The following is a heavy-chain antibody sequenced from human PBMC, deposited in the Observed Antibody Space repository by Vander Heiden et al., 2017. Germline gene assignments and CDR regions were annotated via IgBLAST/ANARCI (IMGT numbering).Heavy chain of an antibody. CDR2: ISYDGSNK. CDR1: GFTFSSYA. V-gene: IGHV3-30-3*01. J-gene: IGHJ5*02. D-gene: IGHD2-15*01. CDR3: ARGGGGYCSGGSCSNVWDWFDP. Sequence: QVQLVESGGGVVQPGRYLRLSCAASGFTFSSYAMHWVRQAPGKGLEWVAVISYDGSNKYYADSVKGRFTISRDNSKNTLYLQMNSLRAEDTAVYYCARGGGGYCSGGSCSNVWDWFDPWGQGTLVTVSS.